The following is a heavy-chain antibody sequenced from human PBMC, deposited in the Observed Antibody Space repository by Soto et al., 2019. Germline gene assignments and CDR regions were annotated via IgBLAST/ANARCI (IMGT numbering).Heavy chain of an antibody. CDR2: IIPIFGTA. D-gene: IGHD3-3*01. Sequence: SVKVSCKASGGTFSSYAISWVRQAPGQGLEWMGGIIPIFGTANYAQKFQGRVTITADESTSTAYMELSSLRSEDTAVYYCARLELYVKEGDFGVVTVYGMDGWGQGTTVTVSS. V-gene: IGHV1-69*13. J-gene: IGHJ6*02. CDR3: ARLELYVKEGDFGVVTVYGMDG. CDR1: GGTFSSYA.